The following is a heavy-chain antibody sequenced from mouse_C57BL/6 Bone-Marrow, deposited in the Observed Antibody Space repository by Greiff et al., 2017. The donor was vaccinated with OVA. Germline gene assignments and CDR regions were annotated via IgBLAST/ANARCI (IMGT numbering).Heavy chain of an antibody. CDR2: INPNNGGT. CDR1: GYTFTDYN. V-gene: IGHV1-22*01. J-gene: IGHJ2*01. D-gene: IGHD2-3*01. CDR3: ARGGIDGYYLDY. Sequence: EVQLQQSGPELVKPGASVKLSCKASGYTFTDYNMHWVKQSHGKSLEWIGYINPNNGGTSYNQKFKGKATLTVNKSSSTAYMERRSLTSEDSAVYDCARGGIDGYYLDYWGQGTTLTVSS.